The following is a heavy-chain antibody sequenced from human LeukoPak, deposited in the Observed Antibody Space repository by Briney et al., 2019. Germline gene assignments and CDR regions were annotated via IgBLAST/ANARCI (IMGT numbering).Heavy chain of an antibody. Sequence: ASVKVSCKASGYTFAGYYMHWVRQAPGQGLEWMGWINPNSGGTNYAQKFQGRVTMTRDTSISTAYMELSRPRSDDTAVYYCARVAVVVPAAKYYMDVWGKGTTVTVSS. CDR2: INPNSGGT. D-gene: IGHD2-2*01. CDR1: GYTFAGYY. V-gene: IGHV1-2*02. CDR3: ARVAVVVPAAKYYMDV. J-gene: IGHJ6*03.